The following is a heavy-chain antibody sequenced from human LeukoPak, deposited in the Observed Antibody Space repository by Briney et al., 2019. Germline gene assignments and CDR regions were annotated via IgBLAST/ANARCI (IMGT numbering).Heavy chain of an antibody. Sequence: SETLSLTCTVSGRSIDTSTYYWGWIRKPPGKGLEWFGSGFYTGSTNYNPSLKSRVTIAVDTSKIQFSLKLSSVTAADTAVYYCASVSRAETFLDYWGQGTLVTVSS. CDR2: GFYTGST. V-gene: IGHV4-39*01. CDR1: GRSIDTSTYY. D-gene: IGHD2/OR15-2a*01. CDR3: ASVSRAETFLDY. J-gene: IGHJ4*02.